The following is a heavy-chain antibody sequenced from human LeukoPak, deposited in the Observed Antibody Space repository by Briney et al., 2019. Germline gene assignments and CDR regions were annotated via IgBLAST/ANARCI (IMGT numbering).Heavy chain of an antibody. Sequence: PLASVKVSCKASGYTFTSYYMHWVRQAPGQGLEWMGIINPSGGSTSYAQKFQGRVTMTRDTSTSTVYKELSSLRSEDTAVYYCARGHPLGATYDAFDIWGQGTMVTVSS. CDR2: INPSGGST. D-gene: IGHD4/OR15-4a*01. CDR3: ARGHPLGATYDAFDI. CDR1: GYTFTSYY. V-gene: IGHV1-46*01. J-gene: IGHJ3*02.